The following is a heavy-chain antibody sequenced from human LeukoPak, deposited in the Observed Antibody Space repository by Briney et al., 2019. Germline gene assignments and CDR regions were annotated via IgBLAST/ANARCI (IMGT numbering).Heavy chain of an antibody. CDR2: IYHSGST. J-gene: IGHJ4*02. V-gene: IGHV4-38-2*02. CDR1: GYSISSGYY. D-gene: IGHD1/OR15-1a*01. Sequence: EALSLAFTVSGYSISSGYYWGWIRQPPGEGVEWIGSIYHSGSTYYNPSLKSRVTISVDTSKNQFSLKLSSVTAADTAVYYCARASGTGTPLFVYWGQGTLVTVSS. CDR3: ARASGTGTPLFVY.